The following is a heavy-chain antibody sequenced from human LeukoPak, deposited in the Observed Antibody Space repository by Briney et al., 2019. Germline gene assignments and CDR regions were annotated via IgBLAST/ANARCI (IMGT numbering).Heavy chain of an antibody. V-gene: IGHV4-30-4*01. D-gene: IGHD1-26*01. CDR1: GGSISSGNYF. CDR3: ARREVGATAQFDC. CDR2: IYDSGST. Sequence: PSETLSLTCTVAGGSISSGNYFWSWIRQPPGKGLEWIGYIYDSGSTYYNPSLKSRVSISVDTSKKQFSLKLSSVTAADTAVYFCARREVGATAQFDCWGQGTLVTVSS. J-gene: IGHJ4*02.